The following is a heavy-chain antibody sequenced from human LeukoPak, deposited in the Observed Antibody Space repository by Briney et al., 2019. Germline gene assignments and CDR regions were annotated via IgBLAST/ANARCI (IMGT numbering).Heavy chain of an antibody. D-gene: IGHD6-13*01. V-gene: IGHV4-39*07. CDR1: GDSFSSVTDY. CDR3: ARQKSSSSFRGPDY. J-gene: IGHJ4*02. Sequence: PSETLSLTCTVSGDSFSSVTDYWAWIRQPPGKGLEWIASGDYSGGTYYNPSLESRVAISADMSKNQFSLKLSSVTAADTAVYYCARQKSSSSFRGPDYWGQGTLVTVSS. CDR2: GDYSGGT.